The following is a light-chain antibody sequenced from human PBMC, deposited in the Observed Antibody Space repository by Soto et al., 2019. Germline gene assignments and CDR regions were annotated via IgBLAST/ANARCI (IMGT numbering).Light chain of an antibody. Sequence: DIQMTQSPSSVSASGGDRVTITCRASQGISSWLAWYQQKPGKAPKLLIYAASSLQGGVQSSFSGSGSGTDFTLTISSLQPEDFAPDYCHQPNSFPFTLGPGTKVYI. CDR1: QGISSW. J-gene: IGKJ3*01. V-gene: IGKV1-12*01. CDR2: AAS. CDR3: HQPNSFPFT.